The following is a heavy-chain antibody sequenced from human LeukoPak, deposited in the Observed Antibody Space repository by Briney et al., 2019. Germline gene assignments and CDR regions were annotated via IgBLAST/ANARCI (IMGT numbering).Heavy chain of an antibody. Sequence: GTSVKVSCKASGFTFTSSAMQWVRQARGQRLEWIGWIVVGSGNTNYAQKFQERVTITRDMSTSTAYMELSSLRSGDTAVYYCAAGWVCSGGSCYYYFDYWGQGTLVTVSS. CDR2: IVVGSGNT. J-gene: IGHJ4*02. CDR1: GFTFTSSA. D-gene: IGHD2-15*01. V-gene: IGHV1-58*02. CDR3: AAGWVCSGGSCYYYFDY.